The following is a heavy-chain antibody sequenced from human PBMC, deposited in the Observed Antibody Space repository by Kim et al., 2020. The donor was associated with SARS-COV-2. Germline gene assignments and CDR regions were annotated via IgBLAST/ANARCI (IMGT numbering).Heavy chain of an antibody. D-gene: IGHD2-15*01. V-gene: IGHV3-23*01. Sequence: ADSVQGRFTISRDKSKNTLYLQMNSLRAEDTAVYYCAKLGPVVKGSYFDYWGQGTLVTVSS. CDR3: AKLGPVVKGSYFDY. J-gene: IGHJ4*02.